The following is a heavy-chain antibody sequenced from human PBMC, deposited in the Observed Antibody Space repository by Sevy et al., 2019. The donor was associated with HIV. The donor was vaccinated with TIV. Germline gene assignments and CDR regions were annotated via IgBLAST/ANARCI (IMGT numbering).Heavy chain of an antibody. CDR1: GGTFSSYA. D-gene: IGHD6-13*01. CDR2: IIPIFGTA. Sequence: ASVKVSCKASGGTFSSYAISWVRQAPGQGLEWMGGIIPIFGTANYAQKFQGGVTITADKSTSTAYMELSSLRSEDTAVYYCARSRSSSWYGDAFDIWGQGTMVTVSS. V-gene: IGHV1-69*06. J-gene: IGHJ3*02. CDR3: ARSRSSSWYGDAFDI.